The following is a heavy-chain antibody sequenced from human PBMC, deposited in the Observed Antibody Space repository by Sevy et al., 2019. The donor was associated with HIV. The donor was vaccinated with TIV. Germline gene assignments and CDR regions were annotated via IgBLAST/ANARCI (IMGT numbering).Heavy chain of an antibody. CDR2: IKSKTDGGTT. J-gene: IGHJ4*02. CDR3: TTDRYYYDSSGYYLSPRLFDY. Sequence: GGSLRLSCAASGFTFSNAWMSWVRQAPGKGLEWVGRIKSKTDGGTTDYAAPVKGRFTISRDDSKNTLYLQMNSLKTEDTALYYCTTDRYYYDSSGYYLSPRLFDYWGQGTLVTVSS. CDR1: GFTFSNAW. V-gene: IGHV3-15*01. D-gene: IGHD3-22*01.